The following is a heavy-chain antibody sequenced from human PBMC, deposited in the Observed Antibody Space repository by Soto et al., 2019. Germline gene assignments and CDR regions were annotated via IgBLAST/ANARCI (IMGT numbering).Heavy chain of an antibody. J-gene: IGHJ4*02. V-gene: IGHV5-10-1*01. D-gene: IGHD3-22*01. CDR2: IDPSDSQT. Sequence: GESLKISCKGSGYTFTNYWIGWVRQKPGKGLEWMGRIDPSDSQTYYSPSFRGHVTISVTKSITTVFLQWSSLRASDTAMYYCARQIYDSDTGPNFQYYFDPWGQGTPVTVSS. CDR1: GYTFTNYW. CDR3: ARQIYDSDTGPNFQYYFDP.